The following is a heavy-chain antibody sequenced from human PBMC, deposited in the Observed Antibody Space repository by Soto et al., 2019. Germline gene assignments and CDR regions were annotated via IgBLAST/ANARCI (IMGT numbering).Heavy chain of an antibody. CDR1: GGSINDFY. V-gene: IGHV4-59*01. CDR3: ARVGGVAARTFDY. J-gene: IGHJ4*02. D-gene: IGHD6-6*01. CDR2: IYYSGST. Sequence: PSETLSLTCTVSGGSINDFYWSCIRQPPGKGLEWIGYIYYSGSTDYNPSLKGRVTISVDTSKNQFSLKLRSVTAADTAVYYCARVGGVAARTFDYWGQGTLVTVSS.